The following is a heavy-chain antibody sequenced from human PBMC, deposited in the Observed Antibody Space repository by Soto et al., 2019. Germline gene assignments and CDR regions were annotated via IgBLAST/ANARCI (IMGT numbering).Heavy chain of an antibody. D-gene: IGHD2-2*01. CDR2: IYYSGST. V-gene: IGHV4-31*03. CDR3: ARGSGEYQYGGSTYGMDV. J-gene: IGHJ6*02. CDR1: GGSISSGGYY. Sequence: SETLSLTCTVSGGSISSGGYYWSWIRQHPGKGLEWIGYIYYSGSTYYNPSLKSRVTISVDTSKNQFSLKLSSVTAADTAVYYCARGSGEYQYGGSTYGMDVWGQGTTVTVSS.